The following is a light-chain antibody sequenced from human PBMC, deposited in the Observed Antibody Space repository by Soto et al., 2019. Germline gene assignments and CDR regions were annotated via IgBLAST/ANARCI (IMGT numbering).Light chain of an antibody. V-gene: IGLV2-14*01. J-gene: IGLJ3*02. CDR3: SSYTTTSTWL. Sequence: QSALSQPASVSGSPGQSITISCTGTSNDVGGYKYVSWYQQHPGKAPKLMIYEVSNRPSGVSNRFSGSKSGNTASLTISGLQVEDEADYYCSSYTTTSTWLFGGGTKVTVL. CDR2: EVS. CDR1: SNDVGGYKY.